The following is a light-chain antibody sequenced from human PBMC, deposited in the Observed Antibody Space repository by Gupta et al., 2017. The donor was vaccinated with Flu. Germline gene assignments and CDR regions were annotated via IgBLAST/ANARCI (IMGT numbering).Light chain of an antibody. CDR2: ANT. J-gene: IGLJ3*02. CDR3: QSFDSSLSAWV. Sequence: QSVLTQSPSVSGAPGQRVTISCTGNTSNIGAAYDVHWYQQLPGTAPRLLIYANTNRPSGVPDRFSGSKSGTSASLAIAGLQPEDEAHYFCQSFDSSLSAWVFGGGTKLTVL. V-gene: IGLV1-40*01. CDR1: TSNIGAAYD.